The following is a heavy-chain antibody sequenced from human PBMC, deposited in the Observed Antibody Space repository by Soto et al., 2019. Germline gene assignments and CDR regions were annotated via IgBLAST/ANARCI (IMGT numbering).Heavy chain of an antibody. Sequence: QVQLQESGPGLVKPSETLSLTCTVSGGSTSSYYWSWIRQSPGKGLEWIGYMYDGGITSYNPSLKSRVTISVDTSKYPASLRLRSVTAADTAGYYCASGVSSIPGRQYAFDIWGQGAMVTVSS. CDR1: GGSTSSYY. CDR2: MYDGGIT. V-gene: IGHV4-59*01. CDR3: ASGVSSIPGRQYAFDI. D-gene: IGHD6-6*01. J-gene: IGHJ3*02.